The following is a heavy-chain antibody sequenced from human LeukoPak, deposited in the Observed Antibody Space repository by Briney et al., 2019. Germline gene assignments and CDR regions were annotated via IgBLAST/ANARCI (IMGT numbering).Heavy chain of an antibody. Sequence: ASVKVSCKASGYSFTSYGISWVRQAPGQGLEWMGWISAYNGNTNYVQKLQGRVTLTTDSSTNTAYMELRSLRSDDTAVYYCARVSTPPGGSSWYWFDPWGQGTLVTVSS. D-gene: IGHD6-13*01. V-gene: IGHV1-18*01. CDR2: ISAYNGNT. J-gene: IGHJ5*02. CDR1: GYSFTSYG. CDR3: ARVSTPPGGSSWYWFDP.